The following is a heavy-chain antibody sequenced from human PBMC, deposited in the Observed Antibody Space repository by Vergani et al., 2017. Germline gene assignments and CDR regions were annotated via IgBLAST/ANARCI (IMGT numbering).Heavy chain of an antibody. V-gene: IGHV5-51*03. Sequence: EVQLVQSGAEVKKPGESLKISCQGSGSTFTNYWIGWVRQMPGKGLEWMGVIYPGDSNTRYSPSFQGQVTISADKSINTAYLQWSSLEASDTAMYYCASHPYTPLGTAIDCPGWFDPWGQGTLVTVSS. CDR1: GSTFTNYW. D-gene: IGHD2-21*02. CDR2: IYPGDSNT. CDR3: ASHPYTPLGTAIDCPGWFDP. J-gene: IGHJ5*02.